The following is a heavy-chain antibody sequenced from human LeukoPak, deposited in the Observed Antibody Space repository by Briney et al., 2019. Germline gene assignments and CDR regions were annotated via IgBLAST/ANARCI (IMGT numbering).Heavy chain of an antibody. CDR2: IFSGGST. CDR1: GGSISSYY. Sequence: ASETLSLTCTVSGGSISSYYWSWIRQPAGKELEWLGRIFSGGSTNYNASLKSRLTMSVDTSKNQFSLRLTSMTAADTAVYYCAREFAAVAGRGFDYWGQGALVTVSS. J-gene: IGHJ4*02. CDR3: AREFAAVAGRGFDY. D-gene: IGHD6-19*01. V-gene: IGHV4-4*07.